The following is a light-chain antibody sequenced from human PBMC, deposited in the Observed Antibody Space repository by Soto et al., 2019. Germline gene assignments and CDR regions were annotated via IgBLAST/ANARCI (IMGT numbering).Light chain of an antibody. Sequence: QSVLTQPASVSGSPGPSITISCTGTSSDVVGDNYVSWYQQHPGKAPKLMIYVVSNRPSGVSTRFSGSKSGNKASLTISGLEAEDEADYYCSSYPMTSTGGDVFVTGTKLTVL. J-gene: IGLJ1*01. CDR2: VVS. CDR1: SSDVVGDNY. V-gene: IGLV2-14*01. CDR3: SSYPMTSTGGDV.